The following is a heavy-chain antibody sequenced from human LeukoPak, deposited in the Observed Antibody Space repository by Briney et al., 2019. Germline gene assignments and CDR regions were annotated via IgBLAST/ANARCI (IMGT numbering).Heavy chain of an antibody. Sequence: GGSLRLSCAASGFTFSSYSMNWVRQAPGKGLEWVSAISGSGGSTYYADSVKGRFTISRDNSKNTLYLQMNSLRAEDTAVYYCAKDAQTYYYDSSGYYRADAFDIWGQGTMVTVSS. V-gene: IGHV3-23*01. CDR3: AKDAQTYYYDSSGYYRADAFDI. D-gene: IGHD3-22*01. CDR2: ISGSGGST. J-gene: IGHJ3*02. CDR1: GFTFSSYS.